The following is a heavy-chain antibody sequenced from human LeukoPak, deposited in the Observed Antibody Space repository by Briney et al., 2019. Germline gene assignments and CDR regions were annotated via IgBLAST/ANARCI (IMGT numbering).Heavy chain of an antibody. CDR3: ARDSTIFGVVSSGYFDY. CDR2: IYHSGST. Sequence: SETLSLTCTVSGYSISSGYYWGWIRQPPGKGLEWIGSIYHSGSTYYNPSLKSRVTISVDRSKNQFSLKLSSVTAADTAVYYCARDSTIFGVVSSGYFDYWGQGTLVTVSS. J-gene: IGHJ4*02. CDR1: GYSISSGYY. D-gene: IGHD3-3*01. V-gene: IGHV4-38-2*02.